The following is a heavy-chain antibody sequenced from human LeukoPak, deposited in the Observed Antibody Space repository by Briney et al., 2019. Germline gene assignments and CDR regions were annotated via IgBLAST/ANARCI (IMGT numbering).Heavy chain of an antibody. D-gene: IGHD4-17*01. Sequence: GGSLRLSCAASGFTFSSYAMHWVRQAPGKGLEWVAVISYDGSNKYYADSVKGRFTISRDNSKNTLYLQMNSLRAEDTAVYYCVATVEVDYWGQGTLVTVSS. V-gene: IGHV3-30-3*01. CDR3: VATVEVDY. CDR1: GFTFSSYA. J-gene: IGHJ4*02. CDR2: ISYDGSNK.